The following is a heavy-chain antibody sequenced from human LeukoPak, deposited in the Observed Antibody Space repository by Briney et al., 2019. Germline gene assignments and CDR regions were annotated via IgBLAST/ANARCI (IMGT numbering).Heavy chain of an antibody. Sequence: GRSLRLSCAASGFTFSSYAMHWVRQAPGKGLEWVAVISYDGSNKYYADSVKGRFTISRDNSKNTLYLQMNSLRAEDTAVYYCARDVRYYSTYGPEYFQHWGQGTLVTVSS. CDR1: GFTFSSYA. CDR2: ISYDGSNK. D-gene: IGHD3-10*01. J-gene: IGHJ1*01. CDR3: ARDVRYYSTYGPEYFQH. V-gene: IGHV3-30-3*01.